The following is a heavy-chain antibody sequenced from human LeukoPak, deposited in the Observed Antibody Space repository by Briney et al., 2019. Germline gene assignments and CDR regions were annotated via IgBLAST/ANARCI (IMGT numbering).Heavy chain of an antibody. CDR1: GYTFTSYD. J-gene: IGHJ4*02. CDR2: MNPNSGNT. D-gene: IGHD2-21*02. CDR3: ARGRAIVAVTATICDY. Sequence: GASVKVSCKASGYTFTSYDINWVRQATGQGLEWMGWMNPNSGNTGYAQKFQGRVTMTRNTSISTAYMELSSLRSEDTAVYYCARGRAIVAVTATICDYWGQGTLVTVSS. V-gene: IGHV1-8*01.